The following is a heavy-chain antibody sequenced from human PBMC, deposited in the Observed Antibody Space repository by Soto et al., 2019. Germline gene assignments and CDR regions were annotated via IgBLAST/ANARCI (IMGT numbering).Heavy chain of an antibody. CDR1: GGTFSSYA. CDR3: ARTDIVVVPAASNWFDP. D-gene: IGHD2-2*01. V-gene: IGHV1-69*01. J-gene: IGHJ5*02. CDR2: IIPMFGTA. Sequence: QVQLVQSGAEVKKPGSSVKVSCKASGGTFSSYAISWVRQAPGQGLEWMGGIIPMFGTANYAQKFQGRVTITADESTSTAYMELSSLRSEDTAVYYCARTDIVVVPAASNWFDPWGQGTLVTVSS.